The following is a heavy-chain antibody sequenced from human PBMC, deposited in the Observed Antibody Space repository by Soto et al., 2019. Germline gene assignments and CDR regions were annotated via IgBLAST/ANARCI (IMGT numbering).Heavy chain of an antibody. CDR3: AKDGFPYSSPSGNYFDP. D-gene: IGHD6-6*01. CDR1: GFTFSSHG. J-gene: IGHJ5*02. Sequence: GGSLRLSCAASGFTFSSHGMHWVRQAPGKGLEWVAVIWYDGSNKNYADSVKGRFTISRDNPKNTVFLQMNSLGVEDTAVYYCAKDGFPYSSPSGNYFDPWGQGTLVTVSS. CDR2: IWYDGSNK. V-gene: IGHV3-33*06.